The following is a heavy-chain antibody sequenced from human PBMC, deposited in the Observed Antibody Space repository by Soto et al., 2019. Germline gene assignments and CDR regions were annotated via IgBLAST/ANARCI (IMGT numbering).Heavy chain of an antibody. CDR1: GYTFTSYY. Sequence: ASVKVSYKASGYTFTSYYMHWVRQAPGQGLEWMGIINPSGGSTSYAQKFQGRVTMTRDTSTSTVYMELSSLRSEDTAVYYCARDYYDSSPTGAFDIWGQGTMVTVSS. CDR3: ARDYYDSSPTGAFDI. V-gene: IGHV1-46*01. J-gene: IGHJ3*02. D-gene: IGHD3-22*01. CDR2: INPSGGST.